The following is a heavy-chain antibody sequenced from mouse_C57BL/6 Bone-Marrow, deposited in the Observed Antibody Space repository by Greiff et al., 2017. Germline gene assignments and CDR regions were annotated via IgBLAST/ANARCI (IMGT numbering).Heavy chain of an antibody. V-gene: IGHV1-39*01. D-gene: IGHD2-5*01. CDR3: AREGYYSNYLDWFAY. CDR1: GYSFTDYN. CDR2: INPNYGTT. J-gene: IGHJ3*01. Sequence: VQLQQSGPELVKPGASVKISCKASGYSFTDYNMNWVKQSNGKSLEWIGVINPNYGTTSYNQKFKGKATLTVDQSSSTAYMQLNSLTSEDSAVYYCAREGYYSNYLDWFAYWGQGTLVTVSA.